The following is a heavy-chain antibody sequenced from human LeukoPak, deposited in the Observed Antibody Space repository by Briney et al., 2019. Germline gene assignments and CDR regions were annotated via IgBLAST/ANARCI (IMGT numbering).Heavy chain of an antibody. D-gene: IGHD6-19*01. V-gene: IGHV4-4*07. CDR1: GGSISSYY. CDR3: ARRATQVAGPTSWFDP. Sequence: SETLSLTCTVSGGSISSYYWSWIRQPAGKGLEWIGRIYTSGSTNYNPSLKSRVTMSVDTSKNQFSLKLSSVTAADTAVYYCARRATQVAGPTSWFDPWGQGTLVTVSS. CDR2: IYTSGST. J-gene: IGHJ5*02.